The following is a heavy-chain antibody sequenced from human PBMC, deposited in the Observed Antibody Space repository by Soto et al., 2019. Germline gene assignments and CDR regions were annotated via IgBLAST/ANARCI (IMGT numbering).Heavy chain of an antibody. V-gene: IGHV3-23*01. CDR3: AKYYCSGGSCYPRLYYYYGMDV. J-gene: IGHJ6*02. CDR1: GFTFSSYA. CDR2: ISGSGGST. D-gene: IGHD2-15*01. Sequence: PGGSLRLSCAASGFTFSSYAMSWVRQAPGKGLEWVSAISGSGGSTYYADSVKGRFTISRDNSKNTLYLQMNNLRAEDTAVYYCAKYYCSGGSCYPRLYYYYGMDVWGQGTTVTVSS.